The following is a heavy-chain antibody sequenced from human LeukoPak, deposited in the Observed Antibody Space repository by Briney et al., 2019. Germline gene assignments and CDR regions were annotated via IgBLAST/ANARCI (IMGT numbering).Heavy chain of an antibody. D-gene: IGHD3-3*01. CDR1: GFTFSSYW. CDR2: IKQDGSEN. V-gene: IGHV3-7*01. Sequence: GGSLRLSCAASGFTFSSYWMSWVRQAPGKGLEWVANIKQDGSENYYVDSVKGRFTISRDNAKNSLYLQMNSLRAEDTAVYYCARAKSGRYFDYWGQGTLVTVSS. CDR3: ARAKSGRYFDY. J-gene: IGHJ4*02.